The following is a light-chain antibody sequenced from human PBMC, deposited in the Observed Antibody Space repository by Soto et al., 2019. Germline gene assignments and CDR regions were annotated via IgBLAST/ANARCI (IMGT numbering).Light chain of an antibody. V-gene: IGKV1-12*01. CDR2: AAS. J-gene: IGKJ4*01. CDR1: QGITNW. Sequence: DIQMTQSPSSVSASVGDRVTITCRASQGITNWLAWYQQKPGKAPKLLIYAASGLPSGVQSRFSGSGSGTDFTLTIRSLQSEDFAVYYCKQYNNWPLTFGGGTKVDI. CDR3: KQYNNWPLT.